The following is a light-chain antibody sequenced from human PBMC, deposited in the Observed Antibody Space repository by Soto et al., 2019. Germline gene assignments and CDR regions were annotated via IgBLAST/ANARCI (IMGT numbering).Light chain of an antibody. CDR3: QVCDSSSEHVV. V-gene: IGLV3-21*02. CDR1: NMRTKR. Sequence: SYELTQPPSVSVAPGQTARLTCGGANMRTKRVHWYQQRPGQSPILVLYDDDDRPSGIPERFSGSNSGNTATLTINRVAAGDEGDYYCQVCDSSSEHVVFGGGTTVTVL. CDR2: DDD. J-gene: IGLJ2*01.